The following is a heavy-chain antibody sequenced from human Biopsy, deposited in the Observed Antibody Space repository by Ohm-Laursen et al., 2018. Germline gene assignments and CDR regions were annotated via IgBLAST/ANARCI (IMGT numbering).Heavy chain of an antibody. V-gene: IGHV3-30*03. J-gene: IGHJ2*01. D-gene: IGHD4-11*01. CDR2: ISYDGSGE. CDR1: GFAFTSYV. Sequence: SLRLSCAASGFAFTSYVMHWVRQAPGKGLEWVAVISYDGSGEYYADSLQGRFIISRDNPKNTVDLQMNSLRAEDTAVYFCARDGKRWDYSTYFSWHFDLWGRGTLVTVSS. CDR3: ARDGKRWDYSTYFSWHFDL.